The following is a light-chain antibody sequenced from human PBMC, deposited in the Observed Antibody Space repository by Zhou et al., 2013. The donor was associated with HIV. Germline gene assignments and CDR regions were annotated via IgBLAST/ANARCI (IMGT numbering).Light chain of an antibody. CDR3: QQCNSYPYT. V-gene: IGKV1-5*03. Sequence: DIQMTQSPSTLSASVGDRVTITCRASQSISSWLAWYQQKPGKAPKLLIYKASTLESGVPSRFSGSGSGTEFTLTISGLQPDDFGTYYCQQCNSYPYTFGQGTKLEIK. CDR2: KAS. CDR1: QSISSW. J-gene: IGKJ2*01.